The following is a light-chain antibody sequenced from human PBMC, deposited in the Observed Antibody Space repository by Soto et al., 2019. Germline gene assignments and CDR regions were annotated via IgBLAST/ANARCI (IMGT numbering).Light chain of an antibody. V-gene: IGLV2-14*01. CDR3: NLYSNHRTYV. CDR1: SSDVGGYNY. CDR2: DVS. J-gene: IGLJ1*01. Sequence: QSVLTQPASVSGSPGQSIAISCTGTSSDVGGYNYVSWYQQHPGKAPKLMIYDVSNRPSGVSDRFSGSKSGNTASLTIFWPQGEDEADYYCNLYSNHRTYVFGTGTKVTVL.